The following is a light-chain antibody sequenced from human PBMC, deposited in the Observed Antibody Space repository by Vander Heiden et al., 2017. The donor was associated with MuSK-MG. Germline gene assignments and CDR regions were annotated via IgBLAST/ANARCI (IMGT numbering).Light chain of an antibody. CDR3: QAYDNKPSGYYVV. J-gene: IGLJ2*01. CDR2: GIS. CDR1: SSNIGAGYD. Sequence: QSVLTLPPSVSGAPGRRVTSSCTGTSSNIGAGYDVHWYHPLPGTAPTLPIYGISDRRWGGADRFAGSTSGTSASPAITAPQAEEEADDYWQAYDNKPSGYYVVFGGGTKLTVL. V-gene: IGLV1-40*01.